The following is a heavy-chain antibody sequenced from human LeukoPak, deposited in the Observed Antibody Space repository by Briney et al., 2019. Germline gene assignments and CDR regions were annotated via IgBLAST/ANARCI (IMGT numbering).Heavy chain of an antibody. V-gene: IGHV1-69*01. J-gene: IGHJ4*02. Sequence: ASVKVSCKASGGTFSSYAISWVRQAPGQGLEWMGGIIPIFGTTNYAQKFQGRVTITADESTSTAYMELSSLRSEDTAVYYCARGKIGYYYGDYDGYWGQGTLVTVSS. D-gene: IGHD4-17*01. CDR3: ARGKIGYYYGDYDGY. CDR1: GGTFSSYA. CDR2: IIPIFGTT.